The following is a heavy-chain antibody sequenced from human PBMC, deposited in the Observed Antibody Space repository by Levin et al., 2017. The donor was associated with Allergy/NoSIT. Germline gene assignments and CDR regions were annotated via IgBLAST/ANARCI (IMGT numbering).Heavy chain of an antibody. J-gene: IGHJ4*02. CDR3: ARCFSGYDPFDY. V-gene: IGHV3-7*04. CDR1: GFTFSSYW. D-gene: IGHD5-12*01. Sequence: GESLKISCAASGFTFSSYWMSWVRQAPGKGLEWVANIKQDGSEKYYVDSVKGRFTISRDNAKNSLYLQMNSLRAEDTAVYYCARCFSGYDPFDYWGQGTLVTVSS. CDR2: IKQDGSEK.